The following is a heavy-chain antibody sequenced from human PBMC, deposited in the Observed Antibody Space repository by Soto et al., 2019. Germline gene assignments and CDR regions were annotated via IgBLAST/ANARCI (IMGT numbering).Heavy chain of an antibody. Sequence: QVQLVQSGAEVKKPGSSVKVSCKASGGTFSSYAISWVRQAPGQGLEWMGGIIPIFGTANYAPEFQGRVTNTADESTSTAYMELGSLRSEDKAVYYCARGPREPSTSWGGDYWGQGTLVTVSS. D-gene: IGHD1-26*01. CDR2: IIPIFGTA. V-gene: IGHV1-69*01. CDR3: ARGPREPSTSWGGDY. J-gene: IGHJ4*02. CDR1: GGTFSSYA.